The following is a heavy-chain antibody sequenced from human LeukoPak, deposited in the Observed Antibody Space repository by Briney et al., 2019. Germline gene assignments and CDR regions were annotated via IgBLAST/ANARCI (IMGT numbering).Heavy chain of an antibody. V-gene: IGHV3-23*01. CDR3: AKGIAVAGSLTYYYYYGMDV. J-gene: IGHJ6*02. CDR1: GFTFSSYD. D-gene: IGHD6-19*01. Sequence: GGSLRLSCAASGFTFSSYDMSWVRQAPGKGLEWVSAISGSGGSTSYAASVKGRFTISRDNSKNTLYLKMNSLRAEDTAVYYCAKGIAVAGSLTYYYYYGMDVWGQGTTVTVSS. CDR2: ISGSGGST.